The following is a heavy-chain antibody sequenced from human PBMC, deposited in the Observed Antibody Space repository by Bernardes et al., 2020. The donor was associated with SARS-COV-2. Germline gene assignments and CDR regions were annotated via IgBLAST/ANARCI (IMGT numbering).Heavy chain of an antibody. CDR3: ARIAYYGYDSFDY. CDR1: GFNFNSYA. CDR2: ISGSDDKT. D-gene: IGHD5-12*01. Sequence: SLRLSCAASGFNFNSYAMNWFRQAPGKGLEWVSGISGSDDKTYYGDSVKGRFTISRDKSKNTLYLQMNSLRAEDTAVYHCARIAYYGYDSFDYWGQGTLVTVSS. J-gene: IGHJ4*02. V-gene: IGHV3-23*01.